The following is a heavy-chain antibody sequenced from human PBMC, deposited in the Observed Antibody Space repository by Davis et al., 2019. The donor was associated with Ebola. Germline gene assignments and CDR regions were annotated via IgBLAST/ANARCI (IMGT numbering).Heavy chain of an antibody. CDR1: GFTFISYW. CDR2: IKQDGSEK. J-gene: IGHJ4*02. V-gene: IGHV3-7*03. Sequence: GESLKISCAASGFTFISYWMNWVRQAPGKGLEWVANIKQDGSEKYSVDSVKGRFSIFRDNAKNSLYLQMNGLRAEDTAVYYCARSYSGSRIYDYWGQGTLVTVSS. D-gene: IGHD1-26*01. CDR3: ARSYSGSRIYDY.